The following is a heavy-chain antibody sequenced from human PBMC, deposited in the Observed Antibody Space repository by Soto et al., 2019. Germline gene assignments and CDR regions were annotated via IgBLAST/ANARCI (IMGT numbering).Heavy chain of an antibody. CDR3: AKSRGDSWTTYYFDY. J-gene: IGHJ4*02. Sequence: EVQLLESGGGLVQPGGSLKLSCAASGFTFSSNSMSWVRQAPGKGLEWVSGISGRGGSTYYANSVKGRFTISRDNSENMLYLQIYSLRAEDTAVYFCAKSRGDSWTTYYFDYWGQGTLITASS. CDR2: ISGRGGST. CDR1: GFTFSSNS. D-gene: IGHD4-4*01. V-gene: IGHV3-23*01.